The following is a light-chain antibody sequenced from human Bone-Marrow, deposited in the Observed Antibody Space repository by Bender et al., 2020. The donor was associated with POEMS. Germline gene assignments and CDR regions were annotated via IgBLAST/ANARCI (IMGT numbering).Light chain of an antibody. V-gene: IGLV3-1*01. CDR1: NLGDKY. CDR2: QNS. J-gene: IGLJ2*01. CDR3: QAWDTDPVV. Sequence: SYELIQPPSVSVSPGQIATITCSGDNLGDKYVCWYQQKPGQPPVLVIYQNSKRPSGIPERFSGSSSGNTATLTISGTQPSDEADYYCQAWDTDPVVFGGRTKLTVL.